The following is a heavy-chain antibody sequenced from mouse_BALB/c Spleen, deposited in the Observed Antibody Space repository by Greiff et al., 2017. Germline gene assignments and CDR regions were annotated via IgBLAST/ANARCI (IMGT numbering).Heavy chain of an antibody. V-gene: IGHV3-2*02. CDR3: ARRGGNYFYFDY. D-gene: IGHD2-1*01. CDR1: GYSITSDYA. Sequence: EVQLQQSGPGLVKPSQSLSLTCTVTGYSITSDYAWNWIRQFPGNKLEWMGYISYSGSTSYNPSLKSRISITRDTSKNQFFLQLNSVTTEDTATYYCARRGGNYFYFDYWGQGTTLTVSS. CDR2: ISYSGST. J-gene: IGHJ2*01.